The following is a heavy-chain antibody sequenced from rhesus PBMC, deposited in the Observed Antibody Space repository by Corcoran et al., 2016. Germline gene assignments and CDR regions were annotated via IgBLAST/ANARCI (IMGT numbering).Heavy chain of an antibody. CDR2: IDGNIAGT. CDR3: ARREYSWNVDY. J-gene: IGHJ4*01. Sequence: QLQLQESGPGLVKPSETLSLTCAVSGGSISGYYWRWIRQPPGKGRELIGNIDGNIAGTNYNPSLKSRVTITKDTSKNQFSLKLSSVTAADTAVYYCARREYSWNVDYWGQGVLVTVSS. D-gene: IGHD1-14*01. V-gene: IGHV4-81*01. CDR1: GGSISGYY.